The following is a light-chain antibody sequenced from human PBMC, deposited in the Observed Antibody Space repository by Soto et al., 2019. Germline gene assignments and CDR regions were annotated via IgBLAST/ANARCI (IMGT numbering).Light chain of an antibody. CDR3: QSYDSSLSRRGV. CDR2: G. J-gene: IGLJ3*02. V-gene: IGLV1-40*01. Sequence: QSVLTQPPSVSGAPGQRVTISCTGSSSNIGAGYPVHWYQQLPGTAPKLLVAGNRPSGVPDRFSVSKSGASASLAITGLQAEDEADYSCQSYDSSLSRRGVFGGGTKLTVL. CDR1: SSNIGAGYP.